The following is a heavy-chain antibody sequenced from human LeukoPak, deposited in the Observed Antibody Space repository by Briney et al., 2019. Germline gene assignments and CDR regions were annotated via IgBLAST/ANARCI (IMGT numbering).Heavy chain of an antibody. CDR1: GFTFSSYA. V-gene: IGHV3-23*01. D-gene: IGHD3-22*01. J-gene: IGHJ4*02. CDR2: ISGSGGST. Sequence: GGSLRLSCAASGFTFSSYAMSWVRQAPGKGLEWVSAISGSGGSTYYADSVKGRFTISRDNSKNTLYLQMNSLRAEDTAVYYCAKASRITMIVVVIKYFDYWGQGTLVTVSP. CDR3: AKASRITMIVVVIKYFDY.